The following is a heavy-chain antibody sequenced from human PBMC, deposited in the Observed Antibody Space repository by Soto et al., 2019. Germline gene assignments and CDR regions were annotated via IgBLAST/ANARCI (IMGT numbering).Heavy chain of an antibody. CDR2: IYSGGST. Sequence: GGSLRLSCAASGFTVSSNYMSWVRQAPGKGLEWVSVIYSGGSTYYADSVKGRFTISRHNSKNTLYLQMNSLRAEDTAVYYCARGTQLGYDSPLDYWGQGTLVTVSS. CDR3: ARGTQLGYDSPLDY. D-gene: IGHD5-12*01. V-gene: IGHV3-53*04. J-gene: IGHJ4*02. CDR1: GFTVSSNY.